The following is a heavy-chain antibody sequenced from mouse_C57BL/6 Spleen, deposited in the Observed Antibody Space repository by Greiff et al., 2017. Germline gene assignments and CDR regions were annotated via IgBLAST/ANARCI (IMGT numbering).Heavy chain of an antibody. D-gene: IGHD2-4*01. CDR2: IYPGDGDT. CDR3: ARSPYYDYDKGFAY. CDR1: GYAFSSSW. J-gene: IGHJ3*01. V-gene: IGHV1-82*01. Sequence: VKLMESGPELVKPGASVKISCKASGYAFSSSWMNWVKQRPGKGLEWIGRIYPGDGDTNYNGKFKGKATLTADKSSSTAYMQLSSLTSEDSAVYFCARSPYYDYDKGFAYWGQGTLVTVSA.